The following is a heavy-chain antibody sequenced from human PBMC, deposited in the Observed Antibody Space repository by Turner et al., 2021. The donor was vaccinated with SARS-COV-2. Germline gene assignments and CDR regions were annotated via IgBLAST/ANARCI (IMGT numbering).Heavy chain of an antibody. CDR2: ISDDGSNK. D-gene: IGHD1-1*01. Sequence: QVQLVESGGGVVQHGRSLGLSCAASGFTFSSYAMHWVRQAPGKGLEWVAVISDDGSNKYYADSVKGRFTISRDYSKNTLYLQMNSLRSEDTAVYYCARNGPTNWFDPWGQGTLVTVSS. V-gene: IGHV3-30*04. J-gene: IGHJ5*02. CDR3: ARNGPTNWFDP. CDR1: GFTFSSYA.